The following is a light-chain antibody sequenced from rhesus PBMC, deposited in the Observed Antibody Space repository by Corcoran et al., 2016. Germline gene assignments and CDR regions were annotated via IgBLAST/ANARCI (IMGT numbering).Light chain of an antibody. V-gene: IGKV1S14*01. CDR1: HGISNY. CDR3: QQHNSYPIN. J-gene: IGKJ3*01. Sequence: DIQMTQSPSSLSASVGDTVTSTCRASHGISNYLAWYQQKPGKAPKPLIYYASNLESGGPSRLSGYGSGTYFTLTISSLQPEGLATYYCQQHNSYPINFGPGTKLDIK. CDR2: YAS.